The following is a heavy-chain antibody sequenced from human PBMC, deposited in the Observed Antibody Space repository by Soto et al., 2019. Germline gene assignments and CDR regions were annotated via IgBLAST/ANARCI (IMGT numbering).Heavy chain of an antibody. CDR1: GGSISSGGYY. CDR3: ARMTHCTNGVCYTGGYFDY. CDR2: IYYSGST. D-gene: IGHD2-8*01. Sequence: QVQLQESGPGLVKPSQTLSLTCTVSGGSISSGGYYWSWIRQHPGKGLEWIGYIYYSGSTYYNPSLKSRVTISVDTSKNQFSLKLSSVTAADTAVYYCARMTHCTNGVCYTGGYFDYWGQGTLVTVSS. V-gene: IGHV4-31*03. J-gene: IGHJ4*02.